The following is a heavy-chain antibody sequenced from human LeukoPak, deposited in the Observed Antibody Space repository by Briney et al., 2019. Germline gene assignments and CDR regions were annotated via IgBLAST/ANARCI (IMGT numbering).Heavy chain of an antibody. D-gene: IGHD1-26*01. J-gene: IGHJ3*01. Sequence: GASVKVSYKASGYTFTSYGISWVRQAAGQGLEWMGWISAYHGNTNYAQKLQGRVTMATDTSTSTAYMELRSLRSDDTAVYYCARDLSGCSTWGHGTMVTVSS. CDR3: ARDLSGCST. V-gene: IGHV1-18*01. CDR2: ISAYHGNT. CDR1: GYTFTSYG.